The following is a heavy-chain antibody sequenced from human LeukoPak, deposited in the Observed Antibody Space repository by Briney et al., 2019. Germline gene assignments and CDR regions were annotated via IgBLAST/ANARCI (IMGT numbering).Heavy chain of an antibody. CDR3: ARGRAGYYYMDV. J-gene: IGHJ6*03. CDR1: GGSISSYY. V-gene: IGHV4-4*07. Sequence: SETLSLTCTVSGGSISSYYWSWIRQPAGKGLEWIGRIHTSGSTNYNPSLKRRVAMSVDTSKNQFSLKLSSVTAADTAVYYCARGRAGYYYMDVWGKGTTVTVSS. CDR2: IHTSGST.